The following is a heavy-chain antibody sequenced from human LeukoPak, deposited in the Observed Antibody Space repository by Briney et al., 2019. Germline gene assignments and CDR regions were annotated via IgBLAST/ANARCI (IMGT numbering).Heavy chain of an antibody. D-gene: IGHD3-22*01. CDR3: ARDRYYYDSSGYYAWFDP. CDR1: DDSLRNGGFY. J-gene: IGHJ5*02. CDR2: IHASGST. V-gene: IGHV4-61*02. Sequence: TLSLTCSASDDSLRNGGFYWSWIRQPAGKGLEWIGRIHASGSTNYNPSLKSRVTMSVDTSKNQFCLKLSSVTAADTAVYYCARDRYYYDSSGYYAWFDPWGQGTLVTVSS.